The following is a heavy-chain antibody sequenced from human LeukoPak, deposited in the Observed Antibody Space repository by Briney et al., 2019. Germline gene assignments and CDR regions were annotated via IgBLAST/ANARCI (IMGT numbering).Heavy chain of an antibody. CDR3: ATDQSIAGPPPADY. V-gene: IGHV3-74*01. J-gene: IGHJ4*01. Sequence: PGGSLRPSPAPSVFTSCRFWMHCGREAPGRGVGWGLRINTAGRNTIYADSVEGRFTISRDNAKSTLYLQMNSLRGEDTAVYLCATDQSIAGPPPADYWGQGTLVTVSS. D-gene: IGHD1-26*01. CDR2: INTAGRNT. CDR1: VFTSCRFW.